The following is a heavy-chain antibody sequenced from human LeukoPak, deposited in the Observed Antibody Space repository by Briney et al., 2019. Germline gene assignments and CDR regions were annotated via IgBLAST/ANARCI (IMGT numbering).Heavy chain of an antibody. J-gene: IGHJ4*02. D-gene: IGHD3-16*01. CDR1: GGSISSYY. Sequence: SETLSLTCTVSGGSISSYYWSWIRQPPGKGLEWIGYIHYSGSTNYNPSLKSRVTISVDTSKNQFSLELSSVTAADTAVYYCARGQYDYVWGSYSIGYFDYWGQGTLVTVSS. CDR3: ARGQYDYVWGSYSIGYFDY. CDR2: IHYSGST. V-gene: IGHV4-59*01.